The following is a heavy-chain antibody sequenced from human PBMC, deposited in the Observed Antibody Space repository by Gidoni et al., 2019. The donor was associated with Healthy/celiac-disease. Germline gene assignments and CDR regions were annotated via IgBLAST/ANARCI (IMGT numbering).Heavy chain of an antibody. CDR2: IYYSGST. CDR3: ARGGKGRFCGGDCYNDY. J-gene: IGHJ4*02. CDR1: GGSISSYY. Sequence: QVQLQESGPGLVKPSETLSLTCTVSGGSISSYYWSWIRQPPGKGLEWIGYIYYSGSTNYNPSLKSRVTISVDTSKNQFSLKLSSVTAADTAVYYCARGGKGRFCGGDCYNDYWGQGTLVTVSS. V-gene: IGHV4-59*01. D-gene: IGHD2-21*02.